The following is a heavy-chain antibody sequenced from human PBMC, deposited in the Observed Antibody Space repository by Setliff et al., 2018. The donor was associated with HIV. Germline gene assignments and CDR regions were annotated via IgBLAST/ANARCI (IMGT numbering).Heavy chain of an antibody. Sequence: GGSLRLSCAAFGLSFSKYSMSWVRQAPGKGLEWVANIKEDGSATYYVESVKGRFTISRDNAKNSLYLQMNSLRAEDTAVYYCARPTNIDTLYYGSQSFYMYYYGMDVWGQGTTVTVSS. CDR2: IKEDGSAT. CDR3: ARPTNIDTLYYGSQSFYMYYYGMDV. CDR1: GLSFSKYS. V-gene: IGHV3-7*01. J-gene: IGHJ6*02. D-gene: IGHD3-10*01.